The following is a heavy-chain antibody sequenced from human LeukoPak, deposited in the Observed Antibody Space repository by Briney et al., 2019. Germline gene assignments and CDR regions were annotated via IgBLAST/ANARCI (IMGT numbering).Heavy chain of an antibody. J-gene: IGHJ2*01. CDR1: GGSISSYY. V-gene: IGHV4-59*01. D-gene: IGHD3-22*01. Sequence: RASETLSLTCTVSGGSISSYYWSWIRQPPGKELEWIGYIYYSGSTNYNPSLKSRVTISVDTSKSQFSLKLSSVTAADTAVYYCARGAYYYDSSGYYYGRYFDLWGRRTLVTVYS. CDR3: ARGAYYYDSSGYYYGRYFDL. CDR2: IYYSGST.